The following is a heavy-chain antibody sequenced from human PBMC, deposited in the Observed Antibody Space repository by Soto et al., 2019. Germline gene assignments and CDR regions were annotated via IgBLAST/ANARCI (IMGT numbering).Heavy chain of an antibody. J-gene: IGHJ4*02. Sequence: QVQLVESGGGVVQPGRSLRLSCAASGFTFSSYGIHWVRQAPGKGLEWVAVIWYDGGNKYYADSVKGRVTSSRDNSQNTLYLQMNSLRAEDTAVYYCAREYGYDILTGYPFDYWGQGTLVTVSS. V-gene: IGHV3-33*01. CDR3: AREYGYDILTGYPFDY. CDR2: IWYDGGNK. CDR1: GFTFSSYG. D-gene: IGHD3-9*01.